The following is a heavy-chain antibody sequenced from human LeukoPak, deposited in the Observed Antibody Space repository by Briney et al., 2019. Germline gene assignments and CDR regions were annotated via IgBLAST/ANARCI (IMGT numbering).Heavy chain of an antibody. V-gene: IGHV3-30*04. J-gene: IGHJ6*03. CDR2: ISYDGSKT. CDR1: GFTFSSYA. CDR3: AKDRCSNGIGCYYYYMDV. D-gene: IGHD2-8*01. Sequence: GRSLRLSCAASGFTFSSYAMHRVRQAPGKGLEWVAIISYDGSKTYYADSVKGRFTISRDNSKNTLYLQMNSLRAEDTAVYYCAKDRCSNGIGCYYYYMDVWGKGTTVTISS.